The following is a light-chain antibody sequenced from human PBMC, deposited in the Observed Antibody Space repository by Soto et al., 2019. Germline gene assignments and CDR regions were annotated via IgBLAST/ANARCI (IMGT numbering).Light chain of an antibody. CDR3: HHFRNSRPSVT. CDR1: QSISSDY. V-gene: IGKV3-20*01. CDR2: GAS. Sequence: EVVLTQSPDTLSLSPGERATLSCRASQSISSDYLVWYQQKPGQAPRLLIYGASSRATGIPDRFSGSGSGTDFTLPINRLEAEDFAVYYCHHFRNSRPSVTFGPGTKVDIK. J-gene: IGKJ3*01.